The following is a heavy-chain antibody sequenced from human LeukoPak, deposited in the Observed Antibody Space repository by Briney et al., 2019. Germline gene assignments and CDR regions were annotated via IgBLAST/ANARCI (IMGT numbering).Heavy chain of an antibody. CDR3: ASSKVWESYRYFDY. V-gene: IGHV3-7*01. D-gene: IGHD3-16*02. CDR1: GFTFSTYW. CDR2: MTQDGSQK. Sequence: SGGSLRLSCAASGFTFSTYWMSWVRQAPGKGLEWVANMTQDGSQKDYVDSVKGRFTISRDNAKNSLYLQMNSLRLEDTAFYYCASSKVWESYRYFDYWGQGTLVTVSS. J-gene: IGHJ4*02.